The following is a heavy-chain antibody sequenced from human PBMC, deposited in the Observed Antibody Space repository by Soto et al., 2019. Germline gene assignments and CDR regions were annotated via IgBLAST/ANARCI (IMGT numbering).Heavy chain of an antibody. Sequence: SETLSLTCAFSGDSVTENYLTWIRQSPEKGLEWIGYMHYTGFSFSNPSLKSRVTISADKSISTAYLQWYSLKASDTAMYYCVRTTAFDYWGQGTLVTVSS. CDR3: VRTTAFDY. J-gene: IGHJ4*02. D-gene: IGHD4-17*01. V-gene: IGHV4-59*02. CDR2: MHYTGFS. CDR1: GDSVTENY.